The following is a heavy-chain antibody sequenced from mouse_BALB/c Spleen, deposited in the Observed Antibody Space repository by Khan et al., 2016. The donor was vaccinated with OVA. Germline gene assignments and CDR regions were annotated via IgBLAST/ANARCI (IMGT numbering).Heavy chain of an antibody. CDR2: INPSSGYT. CDR1: GYTFTSYT. CDR3: ARTHKR. J-gene: IGHJ2*01. Sequence: QMQLEESGAELARPGASVKMSCKASGYTFTSYTMHWVKQRPGQGLEWIGYINPSSGYTKYNQKFKDKATLTADKSSSTAYMQLSSLTSEDSTVYYCARTHKRWGQGTTLTVSS. V-gene: IGHV1-4*01.